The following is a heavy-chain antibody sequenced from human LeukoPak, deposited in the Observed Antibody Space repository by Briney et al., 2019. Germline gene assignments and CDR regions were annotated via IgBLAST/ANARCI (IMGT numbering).Heavy chain of an antibody. CDR2: IKLDGGET. CDR3: ARHRGSGWFLTYFDY. V-gene: IGHV3-7*01. CDR1: GFTVSSNY. J-gene: IGHJ4*02. Sequence: AGGSLRLSCAASGFTVSSNYMSWVRQAPGKGLEWVANIKLDGGETFYVDSVRGRFTISRDNANSSLYLQMSSLRAEDTAVYFCARHRGSGWFLTYFDYWGQGALVTVSS. D-gene: IGHD6-19*01.